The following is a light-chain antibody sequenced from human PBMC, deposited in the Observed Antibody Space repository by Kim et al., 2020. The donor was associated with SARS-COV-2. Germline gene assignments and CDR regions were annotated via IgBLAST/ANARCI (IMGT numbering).Light chain of an antibody. V-gene: IGKV1D-16*01. CDR3: QQYKTHPLT. J-gene: IGKJ4*01. CDR1: QDISRW. Sequence: DVHVTQSPSSLSASVGDRVTITCRASQDISRWLVWYQQKPGKAPKSLISAASSLESGVPSRFSGSGSGTSFTLTITNLQPEDFATYYCQQYKTHPLTFGGGTKVDIK. CDR2: AAS.